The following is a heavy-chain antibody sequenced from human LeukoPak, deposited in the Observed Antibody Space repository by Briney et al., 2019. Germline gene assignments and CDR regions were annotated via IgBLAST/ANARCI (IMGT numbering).Heavy chain of an antibody. Sequence: MASETQSLTCTVSGGSISSGGYYWSWIRQHPGKGLEWIGYIYYSGSTYYNPPLKSRVTISVDTPKNQFSLKLSSVTAADTAVYYCARSYYGSGSYPNWFDPWGQGTLVTVSS. CDR2: IYYSGST. CDR3: ARSYYGSGSYPNWFDP. D-gene: IGHD3-10*01. J-gene: IGHJ5*02. V-gene: IGHV4-31*03. CDR1: GGSISSGGYY.